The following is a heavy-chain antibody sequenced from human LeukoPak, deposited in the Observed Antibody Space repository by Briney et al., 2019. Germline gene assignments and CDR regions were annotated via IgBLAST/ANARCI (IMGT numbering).Heavy chain of an antibody. CDR1: GYTFTSYD. CDR2: MNPNSGNT. J-gene: IGHJ3*02. CDR3: ARGFGGGLGSTSCCDAFDI. V-gene: IGHV1-8*01. Sequence: VASVKVSCNASGYTFTSYDINWVRQATGQGLEWMGWMNPNSGNTGYAQKFQGRVTMTRNTSISTAYMELSSLRSEDTAVYYCARGFGGGLGSTSCCDAFDIWGQGTMVTVSS. D-gene: IGHD2-2*01.